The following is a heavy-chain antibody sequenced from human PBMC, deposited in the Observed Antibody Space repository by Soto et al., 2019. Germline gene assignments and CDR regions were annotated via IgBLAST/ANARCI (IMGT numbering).Heavy chain of an antibody. CDR1: GYTFSSYD. J-gene: IGHJ6*03. Sequence: GASVKVSCKASGYTFSSYDINWVRQATGQGLEWVGWMSPNSDDTGYAQKFQGRVTMTRNTSISTAYMELNSLRSEDTAVYFCARAYDFWSGYPDYYYYYMDVWGKGTTVTVSS. D-gene: IGHD3-3*01. CDR3: ARAYDFWSGYPDYYYYYMDV. CDR2: MSPNSDDT. V-gene: IGHV1-8*02.